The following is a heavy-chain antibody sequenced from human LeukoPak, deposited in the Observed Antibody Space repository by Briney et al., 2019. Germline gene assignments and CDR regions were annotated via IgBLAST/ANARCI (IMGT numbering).Heavy chain of an antibody. J-gene: IGHJ4*02. CDR3: ARGYSNAPGY. D-gene: IGHD4-11*01. CDR2: ISYSGNT. CDR1: GGSISSYY. V-gene: IGHV4-59*01. Sequence: SETLSLTCTVSGGSISSYYCSWIRQPPGKGLEWIGYISYSGNTNYNPSLKGRVTISEDSSKKKFSLKLTSVTTADTAVYYCARGYSNAPGYWGQGTPVTVSS.